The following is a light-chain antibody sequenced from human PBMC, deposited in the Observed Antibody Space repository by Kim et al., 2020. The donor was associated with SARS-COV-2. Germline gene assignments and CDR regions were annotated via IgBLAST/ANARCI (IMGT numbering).Light chain of an antibody. CDR2: GAS. V-gene: IGKV3-20*01. J-gene: IGKJ2*03. CDR1: QSVSSSY. Sequence: SPGERATHSCRASQSVSSSYVAWYQQKPGQAPRLLIYGASSRATGIPDRFSGSGSGTDFTLTISRLEPEDFAVYYCQQYGSSPPYSFGQGTKLEIK. CDR3: QQYGSSPPYS.